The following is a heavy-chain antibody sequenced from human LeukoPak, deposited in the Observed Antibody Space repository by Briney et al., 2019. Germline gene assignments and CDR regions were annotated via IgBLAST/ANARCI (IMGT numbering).Heavy chain of an antibody. J-gene: IGHJ6*02. CDR1: GFTFSSYG. CDR2: IWYDGSNK. V-gene: IGHV3-33*01. CDR3: ARDIQLWSMVYYYGMDV. Sequence: GGSLRLSCAASGFTFSSYGMHWVRQAPGKGLEWVAVIWYDGSNKYYADSVKGRFTISRDNSKNTLYLQMNSLRAEDTAVYYCARDIQLWSMVYYYGMDVWGQGTTVTVSS. D-gene: IGHD5-18*01.